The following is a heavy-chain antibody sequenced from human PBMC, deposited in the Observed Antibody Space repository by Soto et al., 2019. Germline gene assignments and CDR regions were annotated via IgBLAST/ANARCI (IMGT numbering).Heavy chain of an antibody. Sequence: EVQLVEAGGGLIQPGGSLRLSCAASGFTVNSNYMSWVSQAPGKGLEWVSVLYSGGSTYYVDSVKGRFTISRDNSKNTVHLQMNSLRAEDTAVYYCAGDRWPGVAGYWGQGTLVTVSS. CDR3: AGDRWPGVAGY. CDR2: LYSGGST. D-gene: IGHD7-27*01. CDR1: GFTVNSNY. V-gene: IGHV3-53*01. J-gene: IGHJ4*02.